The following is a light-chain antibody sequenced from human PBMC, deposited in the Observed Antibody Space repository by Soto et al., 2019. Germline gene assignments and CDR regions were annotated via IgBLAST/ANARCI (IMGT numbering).Light chain of an antibody. V-gene: IGLV2-14*01. CDR2: DVS. J-gene: IGLJ1*01. Sequence: QSVLTQPASVSGSPGQSITISCTGTSSDVGGYNYVSWYQQHPGKAPKLMIYDVSNRPSGVSNRFSGSKSGNTASLTISGLQAEDEADYYCTSGSITLYVFGTGTKLTVL. CDR3: TSGSITLYV. CDR1: SSDVGGYNY.